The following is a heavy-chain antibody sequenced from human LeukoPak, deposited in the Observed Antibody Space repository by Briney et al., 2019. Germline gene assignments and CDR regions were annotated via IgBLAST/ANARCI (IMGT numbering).Heavy chain of an antibody. V-gene: IGHV3-48*01. CDR2: IGDSGSTK. CDR3: AKGHYYDSSGYYESPYYFDY. Sequence: GGSLRLSCAASKFDFKTYSLNWVRQAPGKGLEWVSYIGDSGSTKYYADSVKGRFTISRDNDKNSLYLQMNSLRAEDTAVYYCAKGHYYDSSGYYESPYYFDYWGQGTLVTVSS. J-gene: IGHJ4*02. D-gene: IGHD3-22*01. CDR1: KFDFKTYS.